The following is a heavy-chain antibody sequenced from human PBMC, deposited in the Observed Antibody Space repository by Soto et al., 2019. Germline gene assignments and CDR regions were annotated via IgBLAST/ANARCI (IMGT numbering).Heavy chain of an antibody. V-gene: IGHV4-59*01. CDR3: ARGLGALDY. CDR1: GGSISSYY. D-gene: IGHD1-26*01. J-gene: IGHJ4*02. Sequence: SETLSLTCTVSGGSISSYYWSWIRQPPGKGLEWIGYIYYSGSTNYNPSLKSRVTISVDTSKNQFSLKLSSVTAADTAVYYCARGLGALDYWGQGTLVTVSS. CDR2: IYYSGST.